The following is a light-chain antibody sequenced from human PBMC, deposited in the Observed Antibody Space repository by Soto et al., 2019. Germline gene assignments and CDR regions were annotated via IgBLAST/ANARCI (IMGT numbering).Light chain of an antibody. CDR2: AAS. Sequence: DVQMTQSPSSLSASVGDSVTITCRATQTINTNLNWYQHKPGKAPNLLIYAASTLQSGVPSRFSGSGSGTEFTLTISSLQSEDFAVYYCQQYNNWPPITFGQGTRLEIK. CDR3: QQYNNWPPIT. CDR1: QTINTN. J-gene: IGKJ5*01. V-gene: IGKV1-39*01.